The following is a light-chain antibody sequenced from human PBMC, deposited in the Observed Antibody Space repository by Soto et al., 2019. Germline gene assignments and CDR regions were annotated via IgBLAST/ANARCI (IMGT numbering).Light chain of an antibody. J-gene: IGKJ1*01. CDR2: KAS. CDR1: QTISSW. Sequence: DSRMAQSPSTVSRPVGDGVTITFHASQTISSWLAWYQQKPGKAPKLLIYKASTLKSGVPSRFSGSGSGTEFTLTISSLQPDDFATYYCQHYNSYSEAFGQGTKVDIK. V-gene: IGKV1-5*03. CDR3: QHYNSYSEA.